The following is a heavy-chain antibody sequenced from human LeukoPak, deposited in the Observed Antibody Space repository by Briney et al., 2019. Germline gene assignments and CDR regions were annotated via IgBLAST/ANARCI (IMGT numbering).Heavy chain of an antibody. CDR1: GYTFTSYY. Sequence: ASVKVSCKASGYTFTSYYMHWVRQAPGQGLEWMGIINPSGGSTSYAQKFQGRVTMTRDTSTSTAYMELNRLRSDDTAVYYCARDGLGSSSWYEKYYFDYWGQGTLVTVSS. V-gene: IGHV1-46*01. D-gene: IGHD6-13*01. CDR3: ARDGLGSSSWYEKYYFDY. J-gene: IGHJ4*02. CDR2: INPSGGST.